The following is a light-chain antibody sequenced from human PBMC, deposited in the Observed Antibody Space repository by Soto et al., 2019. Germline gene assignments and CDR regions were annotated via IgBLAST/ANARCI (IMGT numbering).Light chain of an antibody. CDR3: QQLNSYPIT. CDR2: AAS. J-gene: IGKJ5*01. V-gene: IGKV1-9*01. Sequence: IHLTQSPSSLSASVGDRFTITCRASQGISSYLAWYQQKPGKAPKLLIYAASTLQSGVPSRFSGSGSGTDFTLTISSLQPEDFATYYCQQLNSYPITFGQGTRLEIK. CDR1: QGISSY.